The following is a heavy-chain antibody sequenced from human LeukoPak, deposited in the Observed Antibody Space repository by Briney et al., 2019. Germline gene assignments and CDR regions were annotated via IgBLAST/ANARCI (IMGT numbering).Heavy chain of an antibody. CDR1: GFTFSDSA. Sequence: PGGSLRLSCAASGFTFSDSAMSWVRQAPGKGLEWVSTITDGGGGTYNAESVEGRFTISRDNSKNTLYLHMSSLRAEDTALYFCAKDRSVTAGDSDYWGQGTLVTVSS. V-gene: IGHV3-23*01. CDR3: AKDRSVTAGDSDY. CDR2: ITDGGGGT. J-gene: IGHJ4*02. D-gene: IGHD2-21*02.